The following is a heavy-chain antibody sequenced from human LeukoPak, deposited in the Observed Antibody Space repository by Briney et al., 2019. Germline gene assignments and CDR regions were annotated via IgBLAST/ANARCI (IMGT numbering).Heavy chain of an antibody. CDR1: GGSISSGGYS. D-gene: IGHD3-10*01. J-gene: IGHJ5*02. V-gene: IGHV4-30-2*01. Sequence: PSETLSLTCAVSGGSISSGGYSWSWIRQPPGKGLEWIGYIYHSGSTYYNPSLKSRVTISVDWSKNQFSLKLSSVTAADTAVYYCARGSPDYGSGSYLGDWFDPWGQGTLVTVSS. CDR3: ARGSPDYGSGSYLGDWFDP. CDR2: IYHSGST.